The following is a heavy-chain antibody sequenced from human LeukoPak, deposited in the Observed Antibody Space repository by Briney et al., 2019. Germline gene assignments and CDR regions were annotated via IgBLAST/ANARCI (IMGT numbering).Heavy chain of an antibody. CDR2: INPNSGGT. CDR1: GYTFTAYY. D-gene: IGHD3-22*01. J-gene: IGHJ4*02. V-gene: IGHV1-2*02. CDR3: ARESQVNYDSRGHFDY. Sequence: ASVKVSCKASGYTFTAYYMHWVRQAPGQGLEWMGWINPNSGGTNYAQKFQGRVTMTRDTSISTAYMELSRLRSDDTAVYYCARESQVNYDSRGHFDYWGQGTLVAVSS.